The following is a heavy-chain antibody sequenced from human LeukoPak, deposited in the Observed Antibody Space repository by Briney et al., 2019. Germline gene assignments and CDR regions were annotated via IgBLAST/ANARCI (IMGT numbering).Heavy chain of an antibody. CDR1: GGTFSSYA. J-gene: IGHJ3*02. Sequence: ASVKVSCKASGGTFSSYAISWVRQAPGQELEWMGGIIPISGTANYAQKFQGRVTITADESTSTAYMELSSLRSEDTAVYYCATPYVWGSYRPSDAFDIWGQGTMVTVSS. CDR2: IIPISGTA. CDR3: ATPYVWGSYRPSDAFDI. V-gene: IGHV1-69*13. D-gene: IGHD3-16*02.